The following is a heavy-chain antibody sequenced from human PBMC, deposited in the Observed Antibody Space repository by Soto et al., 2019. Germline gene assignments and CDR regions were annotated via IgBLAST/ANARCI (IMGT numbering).Heavy chain of an antibody. Sequence: PGGSLRLSCAASGFTFSAYNMNWVRQPPGKGLEWVSSITSSSSSIYYADSLKGRFTISRDNAKNSLYLQMNSLRAEDTAVYYCARPFYDSSGYLSSDYYYYGMDVWGQGTTVTVSS. CDR3: ARPFYDSSGYLSSDYYYYGMDV. J-gene: IGHJ6*02. CDR1: GFTFSAYN. D-gene: IGHD3-22*01. CDR2: ITSSSSSI. V-gene: IGHV3-21*06.